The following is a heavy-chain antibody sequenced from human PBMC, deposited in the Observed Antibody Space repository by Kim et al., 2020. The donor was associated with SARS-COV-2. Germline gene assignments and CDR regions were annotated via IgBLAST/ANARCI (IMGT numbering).Heavy chain of an antibody. J-gene: IGHJ6*02. V-gene: IGHV3-30*18. CDR2: ISYDGNNK. Sequence: GGSLRLSCAASGFTFSSYGMHWVRQAPGKGLEWVAVISYDGNNKYYADSVKGRFTISRDNSKSTLYLQMNSLRAEDTAVYYCAKVGQTGYYYYGMDVWGQGTTVTVSS. D-gene: IGHD1-1*01. CDR3: AKVGQTGYYYYGMDV. CDR1: GFTFSSYG.